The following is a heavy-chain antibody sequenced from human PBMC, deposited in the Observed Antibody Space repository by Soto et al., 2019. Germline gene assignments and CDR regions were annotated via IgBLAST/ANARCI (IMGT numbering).Heavy chain of an antibody. CDR3: ARAGPYDFWSGYPFEF. V-gene: IGHV4-31*03. J-gene: IGHJ4*02. CDR1: GGSISTGGYY. D-gene: IGHD3-3*01. CDR2: IYYTGTT. Sequence: QVQLQESGPGLVKPSQTLSLTCTVSGGSISTGGYYWSWVRQHPGKGLEWIGYIYYTGTTYYNPSLKSRVYISVDTSTNQFSLKLSSVTAADTAVYYCARAGPYDFWSGYPFEFWGQGTLVTVSS.